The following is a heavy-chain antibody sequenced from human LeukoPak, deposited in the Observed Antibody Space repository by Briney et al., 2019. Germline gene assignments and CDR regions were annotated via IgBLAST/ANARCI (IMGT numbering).Heavy chain of an antibody. CDR1: GFTFSSYS. CDR3: VRDDENGYNSLDY. Sequence: GGSLRLSCAASGFTFSSYSMHWVRQAPGKGLDCVAVISHDGGSKYYADSVRGRFTISRDNSKNTLYLQMNSLRADDTAVFYSVRDDENGYNSLDYWGQGTLVTVSS. V-gene: IGHV3-30-3*01. CDR2: ISHDGGSK. D-gene: IGHD5-18*01. J-gene: IGHJ4*02.